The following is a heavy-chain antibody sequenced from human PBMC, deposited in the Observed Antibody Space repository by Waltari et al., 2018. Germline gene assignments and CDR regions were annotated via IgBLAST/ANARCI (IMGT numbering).Heavy chain of an antibody. V-gene: IGHV4-39*01. Sequence: QLQLQESGPGLVKPSETLSLTCTVSGGSISSSSYYWGWIRHPPGSGLEWIGSIYYSGSTYYNPSRKSRVTISGDTSKNQFSLKLSSVTAADTAVYYCARLEANGGYYYYYDMDVWGKGTTVTVSS. CDR2: IYYSGST. D-gene: IGHD7-27*01. J-gene: IGHJ6*03. CDR3: ARLEANGGYYYYYDMDV. CDR1: GGSISSSSYY.